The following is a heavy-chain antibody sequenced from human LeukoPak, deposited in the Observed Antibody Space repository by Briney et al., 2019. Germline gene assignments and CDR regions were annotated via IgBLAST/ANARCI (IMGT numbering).Heavy chain of an antibody. D-gene: IGHD3-10*01. CDR2: ISISGGTT. V-gene: IGHV3-23*01. J-gene: IGHJ4*02. CDR1: GFTFSSYG. CDR3: ARADQIRWFGESSPNL. Sequence: GGSLRLSCATFGFTFSSYGMTWVRQAPGKGLEWVSTISISGGTTYYADSVKGRSSISRDNSKSTVYLQLNSLRAEDTAVYYCARADQIRWFGESSPNLWGQGTLVTVSS.